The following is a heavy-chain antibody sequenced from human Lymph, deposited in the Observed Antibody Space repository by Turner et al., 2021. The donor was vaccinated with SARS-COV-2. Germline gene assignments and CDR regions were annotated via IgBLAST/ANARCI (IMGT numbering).Heavy chain of an antibody. Sequence: QVQLVQSGAEVKKPGSSVKVSCKASGGTFSTYAISWVRQAPGQGLEWLGGTIPIFGIANYAQKFQGRVTITADKFTSTAYMELSSLRSEDTAVYYCARDATGPLGYWGRVTLVTVSS. CDR3: ARDATGPLGY. V-gene: IGHV1-69*10. D-gene: IGHD1-1*01. CDR2: TIPIFGIA. CDR1: GGTFSTYA. J-gene: IGHJ4*02.